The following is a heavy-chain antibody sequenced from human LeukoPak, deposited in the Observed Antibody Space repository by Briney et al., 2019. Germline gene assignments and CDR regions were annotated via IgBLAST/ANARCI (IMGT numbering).Heavy chain of an antibody. CDR3: ARMPGLCSRTSCSDY. J-gene: IGHJ4*02. CDR1: GGSISSGGYY. V-gene: IGHV4-30-2*01. D-gene: IGHD2-2*01. CDR2: IYHSGST. Sequence: SQTLSLTCTVSGGSISSGGYYWSWIRQPPGKGLEWIGYIYHSGSTYYNPSLKSRVTISVDRSKNQFSLKLSSVTAADTAVYYCARMPGLCSRTSCSDYWGQGTLVTVSS.